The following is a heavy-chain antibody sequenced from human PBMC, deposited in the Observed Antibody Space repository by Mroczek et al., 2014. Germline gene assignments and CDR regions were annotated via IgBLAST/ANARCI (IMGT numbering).Heavy chain of an antibody. CDR3: ARGPSSTSIYYFMDV. V-gene: IGHV4-34*01. D-gene: IGHD6-19*01. Sequence: QVQLQQWGAGLLKPSETLSLTCAVYGGSFSGYYWSWIRQSPGKGLEWIGEINHSGNTNYNPSLKSRVTISVGMSKNQFSLNLSSVTAADTAVYYCARGPSSTSIYYFMDVVGTKGYGHRLL. CDR1: GGSFSGYY. J-gene: IGHJ6*03. CDR2: INHSGNT.